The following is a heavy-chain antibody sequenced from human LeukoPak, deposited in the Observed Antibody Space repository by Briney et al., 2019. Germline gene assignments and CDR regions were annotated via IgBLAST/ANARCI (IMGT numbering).Heavy chain of an antibody. CDR1: GGSISSSSYY. CDR2: IYYSGST. D-gene: IGHD5-12*01. CDR3: ARGSGYDDNWFDP. Sequence: SETLSLTCTVSGGSISSSSYYWGWIRQPPGKGLEWIGSIYYSGSTYYNPSLKSRVTISVDTSKNQFSLKLSSVTAADTAVYYCARGSGYDDNWFDPWGQGTLVTVSS. V-gene: IGHV4-39*01. J-gene: IGHJ5*02.